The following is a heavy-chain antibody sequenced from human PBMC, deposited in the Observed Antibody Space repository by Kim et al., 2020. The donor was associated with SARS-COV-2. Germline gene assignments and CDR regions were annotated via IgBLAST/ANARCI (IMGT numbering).Heavy chain of an antibody. CDR2: IRSKANSYAT. CDR3: TAINYDFWSGSTRVGSQSDY. CDR1: GFTFSGSA. V-gene: IGHV3-73*01. D-gene: IGHD3-3*01. Sequence: GGSLRLSCAASGFTFSGSAMHWVRQASGKGLEWVGRIRSKANSYATAYAASVKGRFTISRDDSKNTAYLQMNSLKTEDTAVYYCTAINYDFWSGSTRVGSQSDYWGQGTLVTVSS. J-gene: IGHJ4*02.